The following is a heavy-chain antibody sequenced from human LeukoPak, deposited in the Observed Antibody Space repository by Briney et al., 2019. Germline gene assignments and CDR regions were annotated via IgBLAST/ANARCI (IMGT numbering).Heavy chain of an antibody. V-gene: IGHV4-61*01. CDR2: IYYSGST. J-gene: IGHJ3*02. CDR3: ARVQSEEAYCGGDCYSGAFDI. D-gene: IGHD2-21*02. CDR1: GGSVSSGSYY. Sequence: SETLSLTCTVSGGSVSSGSYYWSWIRQPPGKGLEWIGYIYYSGSTNYNPSLKSRVTISVDTSKNQFSLKLSSVTAADTAVYYCARVQSEEAYCGGDCYSGAFDIWGQGTMVTVSS.